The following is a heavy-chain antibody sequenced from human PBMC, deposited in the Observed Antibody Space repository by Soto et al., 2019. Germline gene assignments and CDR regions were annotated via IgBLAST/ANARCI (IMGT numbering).Heavy chain of an antibody. CDR1: GGSISSGGCS. J-gene: IGHJ4*02. CDR2: IYHSGST. D-gene: IGHD3-22*01. Sequence: ILSLTCAVSGGSISSGGCSWSWIRQPPGKGLEWIGEIYHSGSTNYNPSLKSRVTISVDKSKYQFSLKLSSVTAADTAVYYCARLTYYYDSSGSTGSYFDYWGQGTLVTVSS. V-gene: IGHV4-30-2*01. CDR3: ARLTYYYDSSGSTGSYFDY.